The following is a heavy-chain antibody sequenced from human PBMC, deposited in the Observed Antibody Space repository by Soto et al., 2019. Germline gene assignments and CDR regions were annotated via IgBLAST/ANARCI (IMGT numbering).Heavy chain of an antibody. Sequence: GGSLRLSCAASGFTFSSYAMSWVRQAPGKGLEWVSAISGSGGSTYYADSVKGRFTISRDNSKNSLYLQMNSLRAEDTALYHCARVTYSSSGLYYYYMDVWGKGTTVTVSS. J-gene: IGHJ6*03. CDR3: ARVTYSSSGLYYYYMDV. V-gene: IGHV3-23*01. CDR2: ISGSGGST. CDR1: GFTFSSYA. D-gene: IGHD6-6*01.